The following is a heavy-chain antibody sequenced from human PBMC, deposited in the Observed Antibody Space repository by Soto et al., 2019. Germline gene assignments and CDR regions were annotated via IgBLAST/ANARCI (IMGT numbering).Heavy chain of an antibody. CDR1: GFSFDNYA. V-gene: IGHV3-23*01. Sequence: GGSLRLSCAASGFSFDNYAMTWVRQAPGKGLEWVSTISGSGGTTYYADSVKGRFTISRDNSKNTLYLQMNSLRAEDTAVYYCAKDLYGDFDYRGQGTLVTVSS. CDR3: AKDLYGDFDY. D-gene: IGHD4-17*01. J-gene: IGHJ4*02. CDR2: ISGSGGTT.